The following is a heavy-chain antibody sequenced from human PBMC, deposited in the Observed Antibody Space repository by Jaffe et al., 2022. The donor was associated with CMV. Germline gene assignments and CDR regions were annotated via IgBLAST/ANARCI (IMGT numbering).Heavy chain of an antibody. CDR3: ARVGRVGLRYFDQGPTWVDV. CDR1: GFTFSSYW. CDR2: IKQDGSEK. D-gene: IGHD3-9*01. Sequence: EVQLVESGGGLVQPGGSLRLSCAASGFTFSSYWMSWVRQAPGKGLEWVANIKQDGSEKYYVDSVKGRFTISRDNAKNSLYLQMNSLRAEDTAVYYCARVGRVGLRYFDQGPTWVDVWGQGTTVTVSS. J-gene: IGHJ6*02. V-gene: IGHV3-7*01.